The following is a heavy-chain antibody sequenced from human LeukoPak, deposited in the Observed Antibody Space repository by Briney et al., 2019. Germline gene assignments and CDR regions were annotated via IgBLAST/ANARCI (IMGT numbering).Heavy chain of an antibody. CDR2: IGGAGGRP. CDR1: GFTFDDYA. V-gene: IGHV3-43*02. D-gene: IGHD3-22*01. CDR3: AKGSSAYYYGSSGYYPDFDY. Sequence: GGSLRLSCAASGFTFDDYAMHWVRQAPGKGLEWVSLIGGAGGRPFYADSVEGRFTISRDNSKNSLYLQMNSLRTEDTAFYYCAKGSSAYYYGSSGYYPDFDYWGQGTLVTVSS. J-gene: IGHJ4*02.